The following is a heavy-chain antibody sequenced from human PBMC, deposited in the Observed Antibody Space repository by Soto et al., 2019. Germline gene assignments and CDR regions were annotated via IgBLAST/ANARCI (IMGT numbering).Heavy chain of an antibody. J-gene: IGHJ4*02. CDR1: GGTITTGGHF. CDR2: IYYSGTT. Sequence: QVQLQESGPGLVKASQTLSLTCTASGGTITTGGHFWSWIRQYPGKGLEWIGYIYYSGTTPYNPSLKSRVTISIDTSKNQFSLNLSSVTAADTAVYYCARVVSGSYLDYWGQGTLVTVSS. CDR3: ARVVSGSYLDY. D-gene: IGHD1-26*01. V-gene: IGHV4-31*03.